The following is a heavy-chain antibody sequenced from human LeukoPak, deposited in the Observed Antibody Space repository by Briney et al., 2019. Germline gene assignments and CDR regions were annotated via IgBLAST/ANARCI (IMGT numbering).Heavy chain of an antibody. CDR1: GGSISSGGYY. D-gene: IGHD2-8*02. CDR3: ARVRPGGYYMDV. Sequence: PSQTLSLTCTVSGGSISSGGYYWGRIRQPPGKGLEGIGYIYHSGSTYYNPSLKSRVTISVDRSKNQFSLKLSSVTAADTAVYYCARVRPGGYYMDVWGKGTTVTVSS. CDR2: IYHSGST. J-gene: IGHJ6*03. V-gene: IGHV4-30-2*01.